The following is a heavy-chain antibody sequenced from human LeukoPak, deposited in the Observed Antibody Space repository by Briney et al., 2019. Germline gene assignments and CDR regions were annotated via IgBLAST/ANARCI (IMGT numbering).Heavy chain of an antibody. D-gene: IGHD3-22*01. Sequence: PGGSLRLSCAASGFTFSSYAMSWVRQAPGKGLEWVSAISGSGGSTYYADSVKGRFTISRDNAKNSLYLQMNSLRAEDTAVYYCARVDSSGWDAFDIWGQGTMVTVSS. CDR3: ARVDSSGWDAFDI. V-gene: IGHV3-23*01. CDR2: ISGSGGST. J-gene: IGHJ3*02. CDR1: GFTFSSYA.